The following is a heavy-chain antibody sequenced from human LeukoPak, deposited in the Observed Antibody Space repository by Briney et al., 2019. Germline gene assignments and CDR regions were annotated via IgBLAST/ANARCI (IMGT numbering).Heavy chain of an antibody. D-gene: IGHD1-26*01. J-gene: IGHJ6*02. CDR2: ISGKGERT. CDR1: GFTFSSYS. Sequence: GGSLRLSCAASGFTFSSYSMNWARQAPGKGLEWVSAISGKGERTYYEDSEKGRRTISKDNSKNPLYLQINSLRADDTAVYYCAKGMGATIVYYYYAMDVWGQGTTVTVSS. V-gene: IGHV3-23*01. CDR3: AKGMGATIVYYYYAMDV.